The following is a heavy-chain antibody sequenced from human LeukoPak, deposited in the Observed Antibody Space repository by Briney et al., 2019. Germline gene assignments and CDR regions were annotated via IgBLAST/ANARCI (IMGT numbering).Heavy chain of an antibody. J-gene: IGHJ4*02. V-gene: IGHV3-30*02. D-gene: IGHD6-13*01. CDR1: GFTFSSYG. Sequence: GGSLRLSCAASGFTFSSYGMHWVRQAPGKGLEWVAFIRYDGSNKYYADSVKGRFTISRDNSKNTLYLQMNSLRAEDTAVYYCAKDLLYSNPYYFDYWGQGTLVTVSS. CDR2: IRYDGSNK. CDR3: AKDLLYSNPYYFDY.